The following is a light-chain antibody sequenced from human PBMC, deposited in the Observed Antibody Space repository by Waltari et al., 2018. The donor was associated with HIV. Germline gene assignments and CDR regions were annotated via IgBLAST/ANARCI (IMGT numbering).Light chain of an antibody. CDR1: NSDGGGYDF. J-gene: IGLJ2*01. V-gene: IGLV2-14*03. CDR2: DVT. CDR3: SSYTITNTR. Sequence: QPASVSGSPGQSITISCTGTNSDGGGYDFVSWYQQHPGKAPKLIIYDVTKRPSEVSNRFSGSKSGDTASLTISGLQAEDEADYYCSSYTITNTRFGGGTRLTVL.